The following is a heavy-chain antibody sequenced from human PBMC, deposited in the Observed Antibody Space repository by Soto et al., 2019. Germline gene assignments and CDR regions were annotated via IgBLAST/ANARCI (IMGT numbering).Heavy chain of an antibody. CDR2: ISAYNGNT. D-gene: IGHD2-21*02. CDR1: GYTFTSYG. CDR3: AGLLLAYCGGDCYSGSVDY. J-gene: IGHJ4*02. V-gene: IGHV1-18*04. Sequence: QVQLVQSGAEVKKPGASVKVSCKASGYTFTSYGISWVRQAPGQGLEWMGWISAYNGNTNYAQKLQGRVTMTTDTSTSTGYMELGSLRSDDTAVYYCAGLLLAYCGGDCYSGSVDYWGQGTLVTVSS.